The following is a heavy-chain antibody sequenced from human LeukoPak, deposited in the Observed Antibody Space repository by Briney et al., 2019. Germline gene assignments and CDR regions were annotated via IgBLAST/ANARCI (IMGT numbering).Heavy chain of an antibody. D-gene: IGHD6-13*01. CDR1: GGSISSYY. J-gene: IGHJ5*02. CDR2: IHYSGTT. V-gene: IGHV4-59*08. CDR3: ARNSAYSSSSGFVP. Sequence: PSETLSLTCTVSGGSISSYYWSWIRQPPGKGLEWIGYIHYSGTTAYNPSLKSRVTISVDTSKNQFSLKLSSVTAADTAVYFCARNSAYSSSSGFVPWGQGTLVTVSS.